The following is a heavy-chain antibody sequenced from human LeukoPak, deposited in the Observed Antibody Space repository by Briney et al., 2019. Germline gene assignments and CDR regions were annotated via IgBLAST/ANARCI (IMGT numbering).Heavy chain of an antibody. J-gene: IGHJ3*02. CDR2: IYPGDSDV. D-gene: IGHD3-22*01. CDR1: GYSFTNYW. Sequence: GESLKISCKGSGYSFTNYWIAWVRQMPGQGLEWMAIIYPGDSDVRYSPSFQGQVTISVDKSISTTYLRWSSLKASDTAMYYCASSRHYYDSSGYFAGPHRHDAFDIWGQGTMVTVSS. CDR3: ASSRHYYDSSGYFAGPHRHDAFDI. V-gene: IGHV5-51*01.